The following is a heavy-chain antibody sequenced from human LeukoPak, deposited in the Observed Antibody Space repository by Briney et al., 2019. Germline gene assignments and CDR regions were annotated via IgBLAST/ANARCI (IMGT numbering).Heavy chain of an antibody. CDR1: GGSISSGGYS. Sequence: SETLSLTCAVSGGSISSGGYSWSWIRQPPGKCLEWIGYIYHSGSTYYNPSRKSRVPLSVDSSKNQFFLKLSALTAAATAVYYCARGAYDSSGTLDYWGQGTLVTVSS. V-gene: IGHV4-30-2*01. CDR3: ARGAYDSSGTLDY. J-gene: IGHJ4*02. CDR2: IYHSGST. D-gene: IGHD3-22*01.